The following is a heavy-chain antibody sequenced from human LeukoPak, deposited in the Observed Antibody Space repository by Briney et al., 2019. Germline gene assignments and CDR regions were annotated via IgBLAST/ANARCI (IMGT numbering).Heavy chain of an antibody. V-gene: IGHV3-23*01. D-gene: IGHD6-6*01. CDR3: ARDQRQLAGMDV. CDR2: ISGSGGST. Sequence: GGSLRLSCAASGFTFSSYAMSWVRQAPGKGLEWVSAISGSGGSTYYADSVKGRFTISRDNSKNTPYLQMNSLRAEDTAVYYCARDQRQLAGMDVWGQGTTVTVSS. J-gene: IGHJ6*02. CDR1: GFTFSSYA.